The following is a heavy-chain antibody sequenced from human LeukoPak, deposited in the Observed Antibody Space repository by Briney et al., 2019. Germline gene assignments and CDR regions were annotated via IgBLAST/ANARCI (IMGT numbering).Heavy chain of an antibody. CDR2: IRYDGSNK. J-gene: IGHJ3*02. Sequence: GGSLGLSCAASGFTFSNYGMHWIRQAPGKGLEWVAFIRYDGSNKYYADSVKGRFTISRDNSKNTLYLQMNSLRAEDTAVYYCWTYYYGSGSYPTAFDIWGQGTMVTVSS. CDR3: WTYYYGSGSYPTAFDI. V-gene: IGHV3-30*02. CDR1: GFTFSNYG. D-gene: IGHD3-10*01.